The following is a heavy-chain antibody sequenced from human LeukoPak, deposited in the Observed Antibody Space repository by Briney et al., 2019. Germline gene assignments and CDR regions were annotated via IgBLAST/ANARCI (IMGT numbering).Heavy chain of an antibody. D-gene: IGHD4-23*01. V-gene: IGHV4-59*01. CDR3: ARALGGSFDY. CDR1: GGSISSYY. Sequence: SETLSLTCTVSGGSISSYYWSWIRQPPGKGLEWIGYIYYSGSTNYNPSLKSRVTISVDTSKNQFSLKLGSVTAADTAVYYCARALGGSFDYWGQGTLVTVSS. CDR2: IYYSGST. J-gene: IGHJ4*02.